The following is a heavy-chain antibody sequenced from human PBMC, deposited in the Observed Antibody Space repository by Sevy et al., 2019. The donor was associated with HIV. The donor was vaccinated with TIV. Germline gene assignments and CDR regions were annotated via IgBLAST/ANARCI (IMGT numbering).Heavy chain of an antibody. D-gene: IGHD3-22*01. CDR1: GGSISSYY. J-gene: IGHJ6*02. Sequence: SETLSLTCTVSGGSISSYYWSWIRQPAGKGLEWIGRIYTSGSTNYNPSLKSRVTLSVDTSKNQFSLKLCFVTAADTAVYYSARSGYDSSGYYSPYYYYYGMDVWGQGTTVTVSS. CDR3: ARSGYDSSGYYSPYYYYYGMDV. CDR2: IYTSGST. V-gene: IGHV4-4*07.